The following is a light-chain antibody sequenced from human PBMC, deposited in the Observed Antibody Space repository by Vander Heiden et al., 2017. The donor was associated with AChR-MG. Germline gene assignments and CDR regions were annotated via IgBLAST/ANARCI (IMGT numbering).Light chain of an antibody. CDR3: QQYNSDSPFFT. CDR1: QSSSSW. Sequence: DILMSPPSSTLSASVEGGVTITCRTSQSSSSWLAWYQQKQGKGPKLLIYDASSLESGVPSRFSGSGSGTEFTLTISSLQPDDFATYYCQQYNSDSPFFTFGPGTKVDIK. V-gene: IGKV1-5*01. J-gene: IGKJ3*01. CDR2: DAS.